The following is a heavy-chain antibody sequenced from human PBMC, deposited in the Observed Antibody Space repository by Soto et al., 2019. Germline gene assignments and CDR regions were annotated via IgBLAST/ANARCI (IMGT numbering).Heavy chain of an antibody. CDR3: ARLYGSGRLGGVS. CDR2: IYYSGST. J-gene: IGHJ5*02. D-gene: IGHD3-10*01. V-gene: IGHV4-39*01. Sequence: QVQLQESGPGLVKPAETLSLTCIVSGGSISTDNYYWAWIRQPPGKGLEWIGSIYYSGSTNYNPSRKGRVTMSVDTSMNQFSLKLTSVTAADTAVYYCARLYGSGRLGGVSWGQGTLVSVSS. CDR1: GGSISTDNYY.